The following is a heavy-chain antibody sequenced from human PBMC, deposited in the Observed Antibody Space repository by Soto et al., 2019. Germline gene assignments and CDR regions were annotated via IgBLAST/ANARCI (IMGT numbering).Heavy chain of an antibody. V-gene: IGHV1-46*01. CDR1: VYTFINYY. D-gene: IGHD6-19*01. J-gene: IGHJ3*02. CDR3: AREKWLVRRNDPFDI. Sequence: ASVKVSCKESVYTFINYYMHWVRQAHGQGLEWMGIINPNGGSTTYAQKFQGRVTLTRDTSTNTVNMELSSLRSEDTAVYYCAREKWLVRRNDPFDIWGQGTMVTVSS. CDR2: INPNGGST.